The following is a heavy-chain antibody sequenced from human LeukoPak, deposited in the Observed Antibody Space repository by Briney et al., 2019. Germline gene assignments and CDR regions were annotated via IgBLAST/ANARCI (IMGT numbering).Heavy chain of an antibody. CDR2: ISHDGSNK. D-gene: IGHD4-11*01. CDR3: AKDAYSTVPDY. CDR1: GFTFSSYA. V-gene: IGHV3-30-3*01. J-gene: IGHJ4*02. Sequence: GRSLRLSCAASGFTFSSYAMHWVRQAPGKGLEWVAVISHDGSNKYYADSVKGRFTISRDNSKNTLYLQMNSLRAEDTAVYYCAKDAYSTVPDYWGQGTLVTVSS.